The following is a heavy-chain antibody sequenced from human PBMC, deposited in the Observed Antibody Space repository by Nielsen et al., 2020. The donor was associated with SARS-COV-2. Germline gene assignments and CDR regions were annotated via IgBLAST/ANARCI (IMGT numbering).Heavy chain of an antibody. CDR1: GFTFSSYG. J-gene: IGHJ4*02. D-gene: IGHD3-3*01. CDR3: ARDGDFWSGYYLDY. Sequence: GGSLRPSCAASGFTFSSYGMHWVGQAPGKGLEGVAVIWYDGSNKYYADSVKGRFTISRDNSKNTLYLQMNSLRAEDTAVYYCARDGDFWSGYYLDYWGQGTLVTVSS. V-gene: IGHV3-33*08. CDR2: IWYDGSNK.